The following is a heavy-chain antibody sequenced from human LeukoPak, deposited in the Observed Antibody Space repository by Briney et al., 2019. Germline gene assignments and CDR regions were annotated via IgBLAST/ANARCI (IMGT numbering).Heavy chain of an antibody. CDR2: INHSGST. CDR3: ARHLFSGYDAFDY. V-gene: IGHV4-34*01. J-gene: IGHJ4*02. CDR1: GGSFSGYY. Sequence: SETLSLTCAVYGGSFSGYYWSWIRQPPGKGLEWIGEINHSGSTNYNPSLKSRVTISVDTSKNQFSLKLSSVTAADTAVYYCARHLFSGYDAFDYWGQGTLVTVSS. D-gene: IGHD5-12*01.